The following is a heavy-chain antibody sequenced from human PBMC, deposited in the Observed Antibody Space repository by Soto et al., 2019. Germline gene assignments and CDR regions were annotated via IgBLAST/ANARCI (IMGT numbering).Heavy chain of an antibody. V-gene: IGHV3-23*01. CDR2: ISGSGGST. D-gene: IGHD3-22*01. J-gene: IGHJ4*02. CDR1: GFTFSSYA. Sequence: VQLLESGGGLVQPGGSLRLSCAASGFTFSSYAMSWVRQAPGKGLEWVSAISGSGGSTYYADSVKGRFTISRDNSKNTLYLQMNSLRAEDTAVYYCAKVLDERHDSSGYPNADYWGQGTLVTVSS. CDR3: AKVLDERHDSSGYPNADY.